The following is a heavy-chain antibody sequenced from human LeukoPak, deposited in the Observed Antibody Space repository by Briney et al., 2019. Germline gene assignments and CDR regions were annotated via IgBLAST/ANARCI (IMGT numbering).Heavy chain of an antibody. Sequence: GSLRLSCAASGFTFSSYEMNWVRQAPGKGLEWVSYISSSGSTIYYADSVKGRFTISRDNAKNSLYLQMNSLRAEDTAVYYCARDDIVATISQVPYGMDVSGKGTTVTVSS. CDR3: ARDDIVATISQVPYGMDV. V-gene: IGHV3-48*03. J-gene: IGHJ6*01. CDR2: ISSSGSTI. CDR1: GFTFSSYE. D-gene: IGHD5-12*01.